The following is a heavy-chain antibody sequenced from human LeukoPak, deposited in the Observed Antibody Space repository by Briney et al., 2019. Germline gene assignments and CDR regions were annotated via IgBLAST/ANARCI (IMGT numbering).Heavy chain of an antibody. V-gene: IGHV3-30*18. Sequence: GGSLRLSCATSGFTFSNFGMHWVRQAPGKGLEWVAVMSYDGSNKYYADSVKGRFTISRDNSKNTLYLQMNSLRAEDSAVYYCAKAIGAYYDYWGQGTLATVSS. CDR2: MSYDGSNK. CDR3: AKAIGAYYDY. D-gene: IGHD2-21*01. J-gene: IGHJ4*02. CDR1: GFTFSNFG.